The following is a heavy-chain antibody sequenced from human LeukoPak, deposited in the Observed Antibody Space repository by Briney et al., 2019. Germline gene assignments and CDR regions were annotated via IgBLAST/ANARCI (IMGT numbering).Heavy chain of an antibody. D-gene: IGHD3-22*01. V-gene: IGHV4-59*01. CDR1: GGSISSYY. J-gene: IGHJ4*02. CDR2: IYYSGSI. CDR3: AGSNTYSSGYYRFDY. Sequence: SETLSLTCTVSGGSISSYYWSWIRQPPGKGLEWIGYIYYSGSINYNPSLKSRVTISVDTSKNQFSLKLSSVTAADTAVYYCAGSNTYSSGYYRFDYWGQGTLVTVS.